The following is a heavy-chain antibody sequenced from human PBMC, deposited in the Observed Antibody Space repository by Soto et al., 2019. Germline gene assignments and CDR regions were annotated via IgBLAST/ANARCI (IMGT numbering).Heavy chain of an antibody. D-gene: IGHD1-7*01. V-gene: IGHV3-23*01. J-gene: IGHJ4*02. CDR2: ISGSGGST. CDR3: AKVELLAGLRW. Sequence: GGSLRLSCAASGFTFSSYAMSWVRQAPGKGLEWVSAISGSGGSTYYADSGKGRFTISRDNSKNSLYLQMNSLRAEDTAVYYCAKVELLAGLRWWGQGTLVTVSS. CDR1: GFTFSSYA.